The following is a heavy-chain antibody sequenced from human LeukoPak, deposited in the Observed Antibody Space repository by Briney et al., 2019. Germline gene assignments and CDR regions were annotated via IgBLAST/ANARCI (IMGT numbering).Heavy chain of an antibody. CDR1: DFSFSDST. CDR2: MKEDGSDE. J-gene: IGHJ1*01. CDR3: VVGGAGGGYFPN. Sequence: PGGSLRLSCAAFDFSFSDSTMSWVRQAAGKGLEWVVKMKEDGSDEKYVDSVKGRFTISRDNAKNSLYLQMNSLRPEDTAVYFCVVGGAGGGYFPNWGQGSLVIVSS. V-gene: IGHV3-7*01. D-gene: IGHD3-16*01.